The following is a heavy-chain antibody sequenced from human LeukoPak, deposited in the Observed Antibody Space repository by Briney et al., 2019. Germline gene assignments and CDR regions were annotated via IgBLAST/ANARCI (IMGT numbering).Heavy chain of an antibody. CDR3: ARGDRFRPTYCSGGSRYSWRWFDP. CDR1: GGSFGGYY. D-gene: IGHD2-15*01. J-gene: IGHJ5*02. CDR2: INHSGST. V-gene: IGHV4-34*01. Sequence: SETLSLTCAVYGGSFGGYYWSWVRQPPGKGLEWIGEINHSGSTNYNPSLKSRVTISVDTSKNQFSLKLSSVTAADTAVYYCARGDRFRPTYCSGGSRYSWRWFDPWGQGTLVTVSS.